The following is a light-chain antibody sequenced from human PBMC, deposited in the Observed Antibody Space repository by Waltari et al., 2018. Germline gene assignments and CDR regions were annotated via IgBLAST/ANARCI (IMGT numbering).Light chain of an antibody. CDR2: DVN. CDR1: SSDVGGHNH. Sequence: QSALTQPASVSGSPGESITISCTGTSSDVGGHNHLSWYQHHPGKAPKLIIHDVNKRPSGVSNRFSGSKSDTTASLTISGLQAEDEADYYCNSFTDTASWVFGGGTKLTVL. CDR3: NSFTDTASWV. J-gene: IGLJ3*02. V-gene: IGLV2-14*03.